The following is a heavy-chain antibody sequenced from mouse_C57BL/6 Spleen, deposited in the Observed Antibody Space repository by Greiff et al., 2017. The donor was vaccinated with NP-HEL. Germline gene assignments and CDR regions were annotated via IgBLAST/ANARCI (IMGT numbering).Heavy chain of an antibody. Sequence: EVKVEESGGGLVKPGGSLKLSCAASGFTFSDYGMHWVRQAPEKGLEWVAYISSGSSTIYYADTVKGRFTISRDNAKNTLFLQMTSLRSEDTAMYYCARIYYDYGAFDYWGQGTTLTVSS. D-gene: IGHD2-4*01. CDR1: GFTFSDYG. V-gene: IGHV5-17*01. J-gene: IGHJ2*01. CDR3: ARIYYDYGAFDY. CDR2: ISSGSSTI.